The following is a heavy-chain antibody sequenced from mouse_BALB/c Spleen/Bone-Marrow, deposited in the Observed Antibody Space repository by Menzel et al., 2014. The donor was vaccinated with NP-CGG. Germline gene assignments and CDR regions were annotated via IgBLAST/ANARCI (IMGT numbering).Heavy chain of an antibody. CDR2: IRNKAKGYTT. CDR3: ARDENVGIYWYFDV. CDR1: GFTFTDYY. Sequence: EVQVVESGGGLVQPGGSLRLSCETSGFTFTDYYMSWVRQPPGKAIEWLGFIRNKAKGYTTDYSASVKGRFTISRDNSQSISYLQMNTLRAEDSATYYCARDENVGIYWYFDVWGAGTTVTVSS. J-gene: IGHJ1*01. V-gene: IGHV7-3*02.